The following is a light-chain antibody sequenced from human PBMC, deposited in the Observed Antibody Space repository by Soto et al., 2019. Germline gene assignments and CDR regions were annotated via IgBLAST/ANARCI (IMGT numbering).Light chain of an antibody. Sequence: DIQMTQSPSSLSASVGDRVTITCRASQSISSYLNWYQQKPGKAPKLLIYAASSLQSGVPSRFSGNGSGTDFTLTISSLQPEDFATDYCQQSYSTPRTFGQGTKVEIK. CDR3: QQSYSTPRT. CDR1: QSISSY. CDR2: AAS. V-gene: IGKV1-39*01. J-gene: IGKJ1*01.